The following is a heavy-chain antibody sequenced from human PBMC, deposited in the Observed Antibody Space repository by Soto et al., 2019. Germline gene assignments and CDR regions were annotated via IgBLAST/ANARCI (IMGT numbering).Heavy chain of an antibody. Sequence: SETLSLTCTVSGGSISSYYWSWIRQPPGKGLEWIGYIYYNGDTNYAQNLQGRVTMTTDTSTTTAYMELRSLRSDDTAVYYCARGGGETTTLKLQFWGKGPLVTVS. V-gene: IGHV4-59*01. D-gene: IGHD1-7*01. CDR1: GGSISSYY. J-gene: IGHJ4*02. CDR2: IYYNGDT. CDR3: ARGGGETTTLKLQF.